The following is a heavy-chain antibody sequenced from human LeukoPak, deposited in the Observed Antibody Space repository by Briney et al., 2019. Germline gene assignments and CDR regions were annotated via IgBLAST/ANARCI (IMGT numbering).Heavy chain of an antibody. Sequence: GGSLRLSCEASGFTFSNHWMHWVRQVPGKGLVWVARIRGDENEIDYADSVKGRFTISRDNAKNTLYLQMNSLRAEDTAVYYCARGFLEWLFWGQGTLVTVSS. V-gene: IGHV3-74*01. J-gene: IGHJ4*02. CDR2: IRGDENEI. CDR3: ARGFLEWLF. CDR1: GFTFSNHW. D-gene: IGHD3-3*01.